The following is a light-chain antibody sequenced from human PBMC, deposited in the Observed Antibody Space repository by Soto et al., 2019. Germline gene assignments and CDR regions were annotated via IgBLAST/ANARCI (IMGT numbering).Light chain of an antibody. J-gene: IGKJ3*01. CDR3: QQYYTTPIT. CDR2: WAS. Sequence: DIVMTQSPESLAVSLGERATINCKSSQSVLYRSNNENYFAWYQQKPGQPPKLLVYWASSRESGVPDRFSGSGSGTDFTLTISSLQAEDLAVYYCQQYYTTPITFGPGTKVEIK. CDR1: QSVLYRSNNENY. V-gene: IGKV4-1*01.